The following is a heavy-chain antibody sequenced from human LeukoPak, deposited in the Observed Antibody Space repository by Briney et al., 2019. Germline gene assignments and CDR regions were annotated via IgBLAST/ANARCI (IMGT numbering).Heavy chain of an antibody. D-gene: IGHD4-17*01. J-gene: IGHJ4*02. CDR1: GGSFSGYY. CDR3: ARTRTVTTSCLDY. CDR2: INHSGST. V-gene: IGHV4-34*01. Sequence: SETLSLTCAVYGGSFSGYYWSWIRQPPGKGLEWIGEINHSGSTNYSPSLKSRVTISVDTSKNQFSLKLNSVTAADTAVYYCARTRTVTTSCLDYWGQGTLVTVSS.